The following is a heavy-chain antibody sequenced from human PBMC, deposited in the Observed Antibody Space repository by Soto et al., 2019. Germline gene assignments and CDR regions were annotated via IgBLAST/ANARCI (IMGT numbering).Heavy chain of an antibody. CDR2: INHSGST. V-gene: IGHV4-34*01. CDR1: GGSFSGYY. CDR3: ARGLNYDFWSGYLGSLFDYYYYMDV. J-gene: IGHJ6*03. Sequence: SETLSLTCAVYGGSFSGYYWSWIRQPPGKGLEWIGEINHSGSTNYNPSLKSRVTISVDTSKNQFSLKLSSVTAADTAVYYCARGLNYDFWSGYLGSLFDYYYYMDVWGKGTTVTVSS. D-gene: IGHD3-3*01.